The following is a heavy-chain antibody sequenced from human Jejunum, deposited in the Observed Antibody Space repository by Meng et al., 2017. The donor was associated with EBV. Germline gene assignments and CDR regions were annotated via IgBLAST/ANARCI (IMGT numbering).Heavy chain of an antibody. CDR2: FYYSASP. J-gene: IGHJ4*02. V-gene: IGHV4-61*01. Sequence: QVQLQESGPGLVTSSETLSPICLVPVCSVSTGSDYWRWIRQPPGTGLEWIGYFYYSASPKYNPSLKSRATISADMSKNQFSLKLRSVTSADTAVYYCARGRGVSDYYDSSGSPFDYWGQGTLVTVSS. CDR1: VCSVSTGSDY. D-gene: IGHD3-22*01. CDR3: ARGRGVSDYYDSSGSPFDY.